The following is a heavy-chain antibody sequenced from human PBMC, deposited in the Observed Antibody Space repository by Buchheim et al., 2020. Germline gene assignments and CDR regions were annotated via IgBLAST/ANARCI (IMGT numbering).Heavy chain of an antibody. J-gene: IGHJ6*02. CDR2: ISSRSSHT. D-gene: IGHD2-2*01. CDR1: GFTFSDYY. Sequence: QVQLVESGGGLVKPGGSLRLSCAASGFTFSDYYMSWIRQAPGKGLEWVSYISSRSSHTNYADSVKGRFTISRDNAKNSLYLQMNSLRAEDTAVYYCARGGYCSSTSCSSDLYYYYDMDVWGQGTT. CDR3: ARGGYCSSTSCSSDLYYYYDMDV. V-gene: IGHV3-11*06.